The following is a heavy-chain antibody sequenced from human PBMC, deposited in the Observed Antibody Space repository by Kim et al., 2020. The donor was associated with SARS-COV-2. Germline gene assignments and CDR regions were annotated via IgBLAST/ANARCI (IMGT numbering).Heavy chain of an antibody. V-gene: IGHV3-11*01. CDR3: VREPSN. Sequence: GGSLRLSCAASGFSFSNYYMTWIRQAPGKGLEWVAYINSNGSSTDYADSVTGRFTISRDSAKRSVSLQMNSLTPEDPAVSYCVREPSNWGQVTLTNVCS. J-gene: IGHJ4*02. CDR1: GFSFSNYY. CDR2: INSNGSST.